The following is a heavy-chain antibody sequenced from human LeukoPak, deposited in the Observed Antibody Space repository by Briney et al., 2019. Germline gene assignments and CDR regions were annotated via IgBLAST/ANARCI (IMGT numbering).Heavy chain of an antibody. V-gene: IGHV3-30-3*01. CDR1: GFTFSHYA. CDR3: ARGTAVTQYYYYYGMDV. J-gene: IGHJ6*02. CDR2: ISYDGSNK. Sequence: GGSLRLSCVASGFTFSHYAMHWVRQAPGKGLEWVAIISYDGSNKYYADSVKGRFTMSRDNSKNTLYLQMNSLRAEDTAVYYCARGTAVTQYYYYYGMDVWGQGTTVTVSS. D-gene: IGHD5-18*01.